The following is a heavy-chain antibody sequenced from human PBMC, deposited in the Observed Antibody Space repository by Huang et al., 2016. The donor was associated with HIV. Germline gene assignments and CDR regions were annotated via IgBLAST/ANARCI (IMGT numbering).Heavy chain of an antibody. V-gene: IGHV3-30*18. CDR1: GFSFSTYG. CDR2: ISYEGRNK. CDR3: AKDGADEEWDIDY. Sequence: VQLVESGGGVVQPGRSLRLACAASGFSFSTYGLHWVRQAPGKGRGWGAVISYEGRNKNYAHSVKGQFTSSRDTSENKVYLQMNSLRHEDTAVYYCAKDGADEEWDIDYWGQGTLVTVSS. J-gene: IGHJ4*02. D-gene: IGHD1-26*01.